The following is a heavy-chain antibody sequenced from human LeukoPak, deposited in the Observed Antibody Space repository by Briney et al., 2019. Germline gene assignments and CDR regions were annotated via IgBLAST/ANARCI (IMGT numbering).Heavy chain of an antibody. D-gene: IGHD4-11*01. J-gene: IGHJ6*04. Sequence: GSLRLSCVVSGFTFSSYSMNWVRQAPGKGLERVSSISSSSSYIYYADSVKGRFTISRDNAKNSLYLQMNSLRAEDTAVYYCVGTVTTVVDNWGKGTTVTVSS. CDR1: GFTFSSYS. CDR3: VGTVTTVVDN. V-gene: IGHV3-21*01. CDR2: ISSSSSYI.